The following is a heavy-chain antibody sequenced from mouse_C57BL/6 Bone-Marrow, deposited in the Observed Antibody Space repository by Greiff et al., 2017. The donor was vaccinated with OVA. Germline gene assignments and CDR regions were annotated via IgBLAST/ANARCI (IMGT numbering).Heavy chain of an antibody. D-gene: IGHD2-1*01. V-gene: IGHV5-9-1*02. Sequence: DVHLVESGEGLVKPGGSLKLSCAASGFTFSSYAMSWVRQTPEKRLEWVAYISSGGDYIYYADTVKGRFTISRDNARNTLYLQMSSLKSEDTAMYYCTRYGNPIYYAMDYWGQGTSVTVYS. CDR2: ISSGGDYI. J-gene: IGHJ4*01. CDR3: TRYGNPIYYAMDY. CDR1: GFTFSSYA.